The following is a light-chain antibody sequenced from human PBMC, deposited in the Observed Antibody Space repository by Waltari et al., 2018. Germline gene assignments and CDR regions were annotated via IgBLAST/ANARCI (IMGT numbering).Light chain of an antibody. CDR1: QSLVPVDGNTY. J-gene: IGKJ2*01. V-gene: IGKV2-30*02. Sequence: VMTQSPVSLSVTLGQAASISCKSSQSLVPVDGNTYWNWFDQRPGQSRRRLIYWVFNRDSGVPDRFSGRGSGTDFTLRISRVEAEDFGVYYCMQGTRWPYTFGQGTQLDIK. CDR3: MQGTRWPYT. CDR2: WVF.